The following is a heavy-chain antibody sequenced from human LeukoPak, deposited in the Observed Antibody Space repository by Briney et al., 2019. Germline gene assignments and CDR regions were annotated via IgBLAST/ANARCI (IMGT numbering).Heavy chain of an antibody. V-gene: IGHV4-34*01. J-gene: IGHJ5*02. CDR3: ARSSRWYSSSPTRWFDP. CDR2: INHSGST. D-gene: IGHD6-13*01. CDR1: AGYFSGNY. Sequence: PSETLSLTCAVYAGYFSGNYWSWIRQPPGKGLEWIGEINHSGSTNYNPSLKSRVTISVDTSKNQYSMKLSSVTAADTAVYYYARSSRWYSSSPTRWFDPWGQGTLVTVSS.